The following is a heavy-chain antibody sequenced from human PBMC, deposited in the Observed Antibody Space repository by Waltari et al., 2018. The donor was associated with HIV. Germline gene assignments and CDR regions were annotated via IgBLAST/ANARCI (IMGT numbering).Heavy chain of an antibody. V-gene: IGHV4-4*02. CDR2: IYHNGSN. CDR3: ARDMHGRGDGERRYFDL. D-gene: IGHD2-21*01. Sequence: QVQLQESGPGLVKPSGTLSLTCAVSGGSISSSNWWSWVRQPQGKGLEWIGEIYHNGSNNYNPALKSRVTISVDKSKNQFSLKLSSVTAADTAVYYCARDMHGRGDGERRYFDLWGRGTLVTVSS. CDR1: GGSISSSNW. J-gene: IGHJ2*01.